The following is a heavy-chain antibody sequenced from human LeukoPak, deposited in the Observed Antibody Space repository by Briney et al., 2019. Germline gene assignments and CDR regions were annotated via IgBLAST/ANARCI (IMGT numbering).Heavy chain of an antibody. CDR1: GFTFSRYT. V-gene: IGHV3-21*04. J-gene: IGHJ4*02. CDR2: ISGSSTYI. Sequence: GGSLRLSCAASGFTFSRYTMNWVRQAPGKGLEWVSSISGSSTYIYYADSVKGRFTISRDNAKNSLYLEMSSLRAEDTAVYYCAKSERPDYYDSSGYYPTFDYWGQGTLVTVSS. CDR3: AKSERPDYYDSSGYYPTFDY. D-gene: IGHD3-22*01.